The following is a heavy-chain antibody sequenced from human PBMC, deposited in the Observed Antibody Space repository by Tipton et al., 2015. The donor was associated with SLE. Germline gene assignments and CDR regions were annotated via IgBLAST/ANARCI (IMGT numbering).Heavy chain of an antibody. J-gene: IGHJ2*01. CDR2: ICASGAT. CDR3: ARDRLAGGDGESRDL. Sequence: TLSLTCTVSGGSISSDRYFWSWIRQPAGKGLEWMGRICASGATNYNPSFKSRLTISIDTSKNYFSRNLSSVTAAGTAVYFCARDRLAGGDGESRDLGGRGALGTVSS. D-gene: IGHD3-10*01. CDR1: GGSISSDRYF. V-gene: IGHV4-61*02.